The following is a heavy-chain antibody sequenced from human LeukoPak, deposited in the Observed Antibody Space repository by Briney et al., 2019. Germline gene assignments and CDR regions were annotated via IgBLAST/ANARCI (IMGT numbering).Heavy chain of an antibody. CDR2: ISWNSGYI. V-gene: IGHV3-9*01. J-gene: IGHJ4*02. CDR3: ARDFGSNIVAGTSCDY. CDR1: GFTFDDYA. Sequence: GRSLRLSCAASGFTFDDYALHWVRQAPGKGLEWVSGISWNSGYIAYADSVKGRFTISRDNAKNSLYLQINSLGAEDAALYFCARDFGSNIVAGTSCDYWGQGTLVTVSS. D-gene: IGHD5-12*01.